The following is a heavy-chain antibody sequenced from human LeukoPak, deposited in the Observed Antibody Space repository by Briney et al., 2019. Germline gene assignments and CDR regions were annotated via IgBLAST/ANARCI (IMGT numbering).Heavy chain of an antibody. CDR2: IYHSGST. CDR1: GGSFSGYY. D-gene: IGHD5-18*01. Sequence: SETLSLTCAVYGGSFSGYYWSWIRQPPGKGLEWIGEIYHSGSTNYNPSLKSRVTISVDKSKNQFSLKLSSVTAADTAVYYCARETDTAMAYWGQGTLVTVSS. J-gene: IGHJ4*02. CDR3: ARETDTAMAY. V-gene: IGHV4-34*01.